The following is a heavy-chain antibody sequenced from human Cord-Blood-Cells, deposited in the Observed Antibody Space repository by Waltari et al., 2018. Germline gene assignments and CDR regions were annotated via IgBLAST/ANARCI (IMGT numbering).Heavy chain of an antibody. CDR3: ARHGPGKWVDY. J-gene: IGHJ4*02. Sequence: EVQLLESGGGLVQPGGSLRLSCAASGFTFSSYAMSWVRQAPGKVLEGVSAIRGSGGSTYYADSVKGRFTIARDNSKNTLYRQMNSLRAVDTAVYDWARHGPGKWVDYWGQGSLVTVSS. D-gene: IGHD1-26*01. CDR2: IRGSGGST. V-gene: IGHV3-23*01. CDR1: GFTFSSYA.